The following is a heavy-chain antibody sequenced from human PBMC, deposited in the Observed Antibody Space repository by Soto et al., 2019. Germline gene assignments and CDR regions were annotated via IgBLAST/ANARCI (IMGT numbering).Heavy chain of an antibody. J-gene: IGHJ6*02. V-gene: IGHV1-18*04. CDR2: ISPYNDNT. CDR1: GYTFISYA. Sequence: GASVKVSCKASGYTFISYAVNWVRQAPGQGLEWMGWISPYNDNTNYARKVQGRVTLTTDTSASTAYMELRSLTSDDTAVYYCARDKRPTFYYNGMDLWGQGTTVTVSS. CDR3: ARDKRPTFYYNGMDL.